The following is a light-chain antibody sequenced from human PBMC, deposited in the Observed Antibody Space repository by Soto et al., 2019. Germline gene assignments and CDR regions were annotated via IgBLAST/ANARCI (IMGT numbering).Light chain of an antibody. CDR3: QQANSFPRT. J-gene: IGKJ1*01. V-gene: IGKV1D-12*01. Sequence: DIQMTQSPTSVSASVGDRVTITCRASQAISTWLAWYQQKPGKAPKLLIYAASNLQTGVPSRFSGSGSGTDFTLTISSLQPEDFATYYCQQANSFPRTFGQGTKVEIK. CDR1: QAISTW. CDR2: AAS.